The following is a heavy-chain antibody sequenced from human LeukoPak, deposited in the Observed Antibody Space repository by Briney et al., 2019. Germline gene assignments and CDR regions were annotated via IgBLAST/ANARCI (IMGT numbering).Heavy chain of an antibody. Sequence: ASVKVSCKASGYTFTGYYMHWVRQAPGQGLEWMGRINPNSGGTNYAQKFQGRVTMTRDTSISTAYMELSRLRSDDTAVYYRARDEARSSAVYYFDYWGQGTLVTVSS. CDR1: GYTFTGYY. D-gene: IGHD6-6*01. J-gene: IGHJ4*02. CDR2: INPNSGGT. V-gene: IGHV1-2*06. CDR3: ARDEARSSAVYYFDY.